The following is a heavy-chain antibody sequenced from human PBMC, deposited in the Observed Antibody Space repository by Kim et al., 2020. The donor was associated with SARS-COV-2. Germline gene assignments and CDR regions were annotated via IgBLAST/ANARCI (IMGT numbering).Heavy chain of an antibody. V-gene: IGHV3-30*04. CDR3: ARDPTQISSGWHLYYGM. J-gene: IGHJ6*01. Sequence: GGSLRLSCAASGFTFSSYAMHWVRQAPGKGLEWVAVISYDGSNKYYADSVKGRFTISRDNSKNTLYLQMNRLRAEDTAVYYCARDPTQISSGWHLYYGM. D-gene: IGHD6-19*01. CDR1: GFTFSSYA. CDR2: ISYDGSNK.